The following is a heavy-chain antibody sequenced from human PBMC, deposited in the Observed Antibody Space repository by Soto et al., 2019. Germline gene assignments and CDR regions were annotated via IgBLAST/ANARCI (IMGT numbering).Heavy chain of an antibody. Sequence: GGSLRLSCAASGFTFSNAWMSWVRQAPGKGLEWVGRIKSKTDGGTTDYAAPVKGRFTISRDDSKNTLYLQINSLKTEDTAVYYCTTAPISCSGGSCYSGGPYYYYGMDVWGQGTTVTVSS. D-gene: IGHD2-15*01. J-gene: IGHJ6*02. CDR1: GFTFSNAW. CDR3: TTAPISCSGGSCYSGGPYYYYGMDV. V-gene: IGHV3-15*01. CDR2: IKSKTDGGTT.